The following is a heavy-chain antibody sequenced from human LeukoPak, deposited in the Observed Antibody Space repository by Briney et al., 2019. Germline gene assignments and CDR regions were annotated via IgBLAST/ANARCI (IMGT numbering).Heavy chain of an antibody. CDR1: GFSFSSSH. J-gene: IGHJ6*02. CDR2: IDPDGGHE. CDR3: VRRMDV. V-gene: IGHV3-7*01. Sequence: GGSLRLSCAASGFSFSSSHISWVRQAPEKGLVWVAHIDPDGGHESFVDSVKGRFTISRDNAQNSLYLQMNSLRAEDTAVYYCVRRMDVWGQGTTVTVSS.